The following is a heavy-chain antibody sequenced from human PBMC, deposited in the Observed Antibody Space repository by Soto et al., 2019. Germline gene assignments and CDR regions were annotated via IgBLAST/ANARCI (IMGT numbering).Heavy chain of an antibody. CDR2: IYSSGKT. Sequence: PSETLSLTCTVSGGSLRNFFRSWIRQPPGKGLEWIGHIYSSGKTDYNPSLETRVSMSIDTSMNQISLKLNSVTAADTAVYFCVRTFPPAPRVVLSHNWFVPWGPGTLVTV. V-gene: IGHV4-59*01. D-gene: IGHD2-2*01. J-gene: IGHJ5*02. CDR1: GGSLRNFF. CDR3: VRTFPPAPRVVLSHNWFVP.